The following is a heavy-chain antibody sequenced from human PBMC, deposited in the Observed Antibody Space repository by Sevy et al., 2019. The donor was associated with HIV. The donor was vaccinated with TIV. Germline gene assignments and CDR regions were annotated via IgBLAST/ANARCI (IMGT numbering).Heavy chain of an antibody. D-gene: IGHD6-19*01. J-gene: IGHJ4*02. CDR2: ISTSSSYI. CDR3: AREMSSSRGDLDY. CDR1: GFTFSSYS. Sequence: GGSLRLSCAASGFTFSSYSMNWVRQAPGKGLEWVSSISTSSSYIYYADSVKGRFTISRDNAKNSLYLQMNSLRAEDTAVYYCAREMSSSRGDLDYWGQGTLVTVSS. V-gene: IGHV3-21*04.